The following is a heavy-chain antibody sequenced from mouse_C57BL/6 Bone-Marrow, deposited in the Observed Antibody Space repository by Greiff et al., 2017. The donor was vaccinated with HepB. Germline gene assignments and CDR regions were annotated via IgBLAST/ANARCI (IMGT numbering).Heavy chain of an antibody. J-gene: IGHJ3*02. CDR1: GYTFTDYY. Sequence: VQLQQSGPVLVKPGASVKMSCKASGYTFTDYYMNWVKQSPGKSLEWIGVINPYNGGTSYNQKFKGKATLTVDKSSSTAYMELNSLTSEDSAVYYCARAVVDPGYWGQGTLVTVSA. D-gene: IGHD1-1*01. V-gene: IGHV1-19*01. CDR3: ARAVVDPGY. CDR2: INPYNGGT.